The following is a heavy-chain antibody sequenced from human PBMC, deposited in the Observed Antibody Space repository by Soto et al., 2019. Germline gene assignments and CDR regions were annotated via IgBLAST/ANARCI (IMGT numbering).Heavy chain of an antibody. CDR3: AKIVRGNNWNPKDYCYNGLDV. D-gene: IGHD1-20*01. J-gene: IGHJ6*02. V-gene: IGHV3-23*01. Sequence: QAWGSLRLPCAASGFTFSSYAMSWVRQAPGKGLEWVSASTGGGGSIYNADSVKGRFTISRDKSKSTLYLQMNSLRAEDTAVYYCAKIVRGNNWNPKDYCYNGLDVWGQGTTVIV. CDR1: GFTFSSYA. CDR2: STGGGGSI.